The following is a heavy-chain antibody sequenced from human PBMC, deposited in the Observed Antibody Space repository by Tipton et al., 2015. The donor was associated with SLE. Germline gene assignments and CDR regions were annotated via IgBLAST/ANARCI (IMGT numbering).Heavy chain of an antibody. CDR3: ARASFIVGSTTFWFDP. CDR1: GGSFSGYF. V-gene: IGHV4-34*01. Sequence: TLSLTCAVYGGSFSGYFWIWIRQPPGKGLEWIGHIYFSGQTYYNPSLKSRVTISVDTFKNQFSLKLNSVTATDAAVYYCARASFIVGSTTFWFDPWGQGALVIVSS. D-gene: IGHD1-26*01. CDR2: IYFSGQT. J-gene: IGHJ5*02.